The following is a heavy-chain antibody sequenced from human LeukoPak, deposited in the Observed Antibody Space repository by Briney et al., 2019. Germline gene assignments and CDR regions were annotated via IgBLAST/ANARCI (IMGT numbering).Heavy chain of an antibody. CDR3: ASIDSSGYYSSDAFDI. D-gene: IGHD3-22*01. CDR1: GGTFSSYA. CDR2: IIPIFGTA. V-gene: IGHV1-69*05. J-gene: IGHJ3*02. Sequence: ASVKVSCKASGGTFSSYAISWVRQAPGQGLEWVGRIIPIFGTANYAQKFQGRVTITTDESTSTAYMELSSLRSEDTAVYYCASIDSSGYYSSDAFDIWGQGTMVTVSS.